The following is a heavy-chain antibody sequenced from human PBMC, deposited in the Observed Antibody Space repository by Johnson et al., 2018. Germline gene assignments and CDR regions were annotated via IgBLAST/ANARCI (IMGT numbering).Heavy chain of an antibody. CDR1: GFSFSSYA. J-gene: IGHJ3*02. V-gene: IGHV3-30-3*01. CDR3: AKARHYGDYAFDI. D-gene: IGHD4-17*01. CDR2: ISYDGSSK. Sequence: VQLVESGGGVVQPGRSLRLSCAASGFSFSSYAMHWVRQAPGKGLKWVAVISYDGSSKYYADSVKGRFTISRDNSKNTLFMQMNSLGAEDTAVYYCAKARHYGDYAFDIWGQGTMVTVSS.